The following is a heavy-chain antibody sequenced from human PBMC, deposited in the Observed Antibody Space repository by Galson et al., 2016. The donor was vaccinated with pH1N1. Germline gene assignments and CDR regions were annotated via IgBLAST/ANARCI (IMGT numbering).Heavy chain of an antibody. V-gene: IGHV1-69*02. J-gene: IGHJ3*02. CDR1: GGTFSSYT. CDR2: ILPILGIA. CDR3: ARSAAAVGNAFDM. D-gene: IGHD6-13*01. Sequence: SVKVSCKASGGTFSSYTINWVRQAPGQGLERMGRILPILGIANYAQKFQGRVTITADKSTSTAYMEVISLRSDDTAVYYCARSAAAVGNAFDMWDQGTKVTVSS.